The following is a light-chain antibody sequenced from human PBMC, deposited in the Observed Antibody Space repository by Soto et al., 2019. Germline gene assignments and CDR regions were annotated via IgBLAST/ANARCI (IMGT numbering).Light chain of an antibody. V-gene: IGKV3-15*01. J-gene: IGKJ2*01. Sequence: EILLTQSPATLPVSPGEGATLSCRTSQIIGTNLAWYQQKPGQAPRLLIYGAFIRAPGFPVRFRGTGSGSEFTLTISSLQSEDGALYFCQQYDKWPYTFGQGTKVDIK. CDR2: GAF. CDR1: QIIGTN. CDR3: QQYDKWPYT.